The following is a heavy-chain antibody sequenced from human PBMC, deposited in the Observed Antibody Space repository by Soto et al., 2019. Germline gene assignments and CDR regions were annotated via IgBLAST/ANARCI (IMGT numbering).Heavy chain of an antibody. CDR2: ISAHNGNT. Sequence: QVHLVQSGAEVKKPGASVKVSCKASGYTFTSYGITWVRQAPGQGLEWMGWISAHNGNTDYAQKLQGRVIVTRDTSTSTAYMELRRLISDDTAVYYCARGRYGDCWGQGALVTVSS. CDR3: ARGRYGDC. D-gene: IGHD1-1*01. V-gene: IGHV1-18*01. CDR1: GYTFTSYG. J-gene: IGHJ4*02.